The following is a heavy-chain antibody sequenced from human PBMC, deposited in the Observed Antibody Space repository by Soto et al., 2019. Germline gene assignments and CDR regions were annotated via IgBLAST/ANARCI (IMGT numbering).Heavy chain of an antibody. J-gene: IGHJ6*02. CDR1: GGSISSGGYF. CDR2: IYYSGST. CDR3: AREGAAPYYYYGMDV. V-gene: IGHV4-31*03. D-gene: IGHD6-6*01. Sequence: QVQLQESGPGLVKPSQTLSLTCTVSGGSISSGGYFWSWIRQHPGKGLGWIGFIYYSGSTYYNPPLKSRVTISVDTSKNQFSPKMSSVTAADTAVYYCAREGAAPYYYYGMDVWGQGTTVTVSS.